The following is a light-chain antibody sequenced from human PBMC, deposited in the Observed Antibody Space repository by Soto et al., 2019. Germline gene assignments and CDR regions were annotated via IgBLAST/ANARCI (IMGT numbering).Light chain of an antibody. V-gene: IGLV1-44*01. CDR1: SSNIGSNI. J-gene: IGLJ2*01. CDR3: AAWDDNLDGVL. Sequence: QLVLTQPPSASGTPGQSVTISCSGSSSNIGSNIVNWYQHLPGAAPKLLIYNDNHQPSGVPDRFSGSKSGTSASLAIRGLQSYDEADYYCAAWDDNLDGVLFGGVTKVTVL. CDR2: NDN.